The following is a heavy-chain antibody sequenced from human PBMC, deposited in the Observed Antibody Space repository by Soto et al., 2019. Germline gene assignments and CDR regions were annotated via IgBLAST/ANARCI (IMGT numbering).Heavy chain of an antibody. Sequence: SVKVSCKASGGTFSSYAISWVRQAPGQGLEWMGGIIPIFGTANYAQKFQGRVTITADESTSTAYMELSSLRSEDTAVYYCARGSPYYDSSGPVIHYFDYWGQGTRVTVSS. J-gene: IGHJ4*02. CDR1: GGTFSSYA. CDR2: IIPIFGTA. V-gene: IGHV1-69*13. D-gene: IGHD3-22*01. CDR3: ARGSPYYDSSGPVIHYFDY.